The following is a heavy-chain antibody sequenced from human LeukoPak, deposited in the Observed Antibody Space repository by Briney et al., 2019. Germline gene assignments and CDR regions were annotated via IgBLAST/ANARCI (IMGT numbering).Heavy chain of an antibody. CDR2: IHYSGTT. D-gene: IGHD6-13*01. Sequence: PSETLSLTCTVSGGSIISTTYYWGWVRQPPGEGLGWVGSIHYSGTTYYDATHKSRVTISVDTSKSQFSLNLSSVTAADTAVYSCARASGSSWYERRLHAYYYYMDVWGKGTTVTVSS. CDR3: ARASGSSWYERRLHAYYYYMDV. CDR1: GGSIISTTYY. V-gene: IGHV4-39*07. J-gene: IGHJ6*03.